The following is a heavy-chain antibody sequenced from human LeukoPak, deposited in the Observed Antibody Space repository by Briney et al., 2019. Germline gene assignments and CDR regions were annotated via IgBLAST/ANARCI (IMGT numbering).Heavy chain of an antibody. CDR2: ISYRGTT. V-gene: IGHV4-31*03. CDR3: ARMPRGVAVVTPYYFDS. J-gene: IGHJ4*02. Sequence: PSETLSLTCTVFGDSLNSGSYYWSWIRQHSERGLEWIGYISYRGTTFYNPSLKSRVSISGDTSKTQFPLNINSVTAADTAVYYCARMPRGVAVVTPYYFDSWGQGTLVTVSS. D-gene: IGHD2-21*02. CDR1: GDSLNSGSYY.